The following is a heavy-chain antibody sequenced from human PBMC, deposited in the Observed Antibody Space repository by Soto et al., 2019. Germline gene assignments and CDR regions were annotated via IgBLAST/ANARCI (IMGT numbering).Heavy chain of an antibody. CDR1: GFTFSSYA. V-gene: IGHV3-30-3*01. D-gene: IGHD6-19*01. CDR3: ARERRRAVAGTYYYYGMDV. Sequence: QVQLVESGGGVVQPGRSLRLSCAASGFTFSSYAMHWVRQAPGKGLEWVAVISYDGSNKYYADSVKGRFTISRDNSKNXLXXQMNSLRAEDTAVYYCARERRRAVAGTYYYYGMDVWGQGTTVTVSS. J-gene: IGHJ6*02. CDR2: ISYDGSNK.